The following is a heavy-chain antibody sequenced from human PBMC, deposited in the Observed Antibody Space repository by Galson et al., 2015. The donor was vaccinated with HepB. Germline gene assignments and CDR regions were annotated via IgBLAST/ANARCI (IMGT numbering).Heavy chain of an antibody. J-gene: IGHJ6*02. Sequence: SVKVSCKASGYTFTSYAMNWVRQAPGQGLEWMGWINTNTGNPTYAQGFTGRFVFSLDASVSTAYLQICSLKAEDTAVYYCARTSSTFRENYYYYYGMDVWGQGTTVTVSS. D-gene: IGHD3-10*01. CDR2: INTNTGNP. CDR1: GYTFTSYA. CDR3: ARTSSTFRENYYYYYGMDV. V-gene: IGHV7-4-1*01.